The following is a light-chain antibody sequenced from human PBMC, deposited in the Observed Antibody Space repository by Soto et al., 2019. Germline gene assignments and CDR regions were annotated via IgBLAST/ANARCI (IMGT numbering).Light chain of an antibody. CDR1: SSNIGAGYD. CDR2: GNS. J-gene: IGLJ1*01. CDR3: QSHDSSLSGYV. Sequence: QSVLTQPPSVSGAPGQRVTISCTGSSSNIGAGYDVHWYQQLPGTAPKLPIYGNSNRPSGVPDRFSGSKSGTSASLAITGLQAEDEADYYCQSHDSSLSGYVFGTGTKVTVL. V-gene: IGLV1-40*01.